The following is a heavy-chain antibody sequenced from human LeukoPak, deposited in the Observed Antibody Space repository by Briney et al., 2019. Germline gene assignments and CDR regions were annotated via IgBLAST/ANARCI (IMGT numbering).Heavy chain of an antibody. CDR3: VSLVVTADLAFDI. CDR1: GFTFRNHW. J-gene: IGHJ3*02. Sequence: GGSLRLSCAASGFTFRNHWMHWARQAPGKGLVWVSRVDGDGSGACYADFVRGRFTISRDNAKDTLYLQTNSLRAEDTAVYYCVSLVVTADLAFDIWGQGTMVTVSS. CDR2: VDGDGSGA. V-gene: IGHV3-74*01. D-gene: IGHD2-21*02.